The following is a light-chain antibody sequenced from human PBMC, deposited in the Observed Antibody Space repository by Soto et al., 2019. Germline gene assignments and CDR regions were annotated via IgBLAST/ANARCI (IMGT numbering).Light chain of an antibody. Sequence: ENVMTQSPATLSLSPGERATLSCRASQSVSSSLAWYQQKPGQVPRLLIYGASTRATGIPARFSGSGSGTEFTLTISSLQSEDFAVYYCQQYNNWPPITFGQGTRLEIK. V-gene: IGKV3-15*01. J-gene: IGKJ5*01. CDR3: QQYNNWPPIT. CDR1: QSVSSS. CDR2: GAS.